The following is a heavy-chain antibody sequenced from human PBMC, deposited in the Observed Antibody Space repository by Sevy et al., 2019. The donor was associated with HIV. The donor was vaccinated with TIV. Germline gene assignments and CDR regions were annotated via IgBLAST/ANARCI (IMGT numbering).Heavy chain of an antibody. D-gene: IGHD3-3*01. J-gene: IGHJ4*02. Sequence: GGSLRLPCAASGFTFSSYAMSWVRQAPGKGLEWVSAISGSGGSTYYADSVKGRFTISRDNSKNTLYLQMNSLRAEDTAVYYCAKGGELNLTIFGVVIKPFDYWGQGTLVTVSS. CDR1: GFTFSSYA. CDR3: AKGGELNLTIFGVVIKPFDY. V-gene: IGHV3-23*01. CDR2: ISGSGGST.